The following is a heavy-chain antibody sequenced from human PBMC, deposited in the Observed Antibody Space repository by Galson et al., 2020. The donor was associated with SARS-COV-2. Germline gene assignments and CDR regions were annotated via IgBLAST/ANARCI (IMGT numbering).Heavy chain of an antibody. J-gene: IGHJ4*02. CDR1: GFTFNDYW. V-gene: IGHV3-74*01. CDR2: INGDGSST. Sequence: GESLKISCAASGFTFNDYWMHWVRQAPGKGLVWVARINGDGSSTNYADSVKGRFTISRDNAKNTRYLQMNNLRGEDTAVYYCTLVLASWGQGTLVTVSS. CDR3: TLVLAS.